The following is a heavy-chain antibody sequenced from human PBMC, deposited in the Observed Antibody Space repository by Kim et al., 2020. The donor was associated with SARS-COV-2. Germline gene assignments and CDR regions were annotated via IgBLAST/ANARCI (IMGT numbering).Heavy chain of an antibody. CDR3: AKGGYYGSGSIPLYAFDI. D-gene: IGHD3-10*01. Sequence: GGSLRLSCAASGFTFSSYGMHWVRQAPGKGLEWVAVISYDGSNKYYADSVKGRFTISRDNSKNTLYLQMNSLRAEDTAVYYCAKGGYYGSGSIPLYAFDIWGQGTMVTVSS. CDR1: GFTFSSYG. CDR2: ISYDGSNK. J-gene: IGHJ3*02. V-gene: IGHV3-30*18.